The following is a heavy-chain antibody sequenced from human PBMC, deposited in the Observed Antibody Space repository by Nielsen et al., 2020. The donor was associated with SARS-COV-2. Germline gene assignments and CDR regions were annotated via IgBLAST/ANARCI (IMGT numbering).Heavy chain of an antibody. CDR3: ARGWGQADDH. D-gene: IGHD3-16*01. Sequence: GSLRLSCAVYGGSFSGYYWSWIRQPPGKGLEWIGEINHSGSTNYNPSLKSRVTISVDTSKNQFSLKLSSVTAADTAVYYCARGWGQADDHWSQGTLVTVSS. CDR2: INHSGST. CDR1: GGSFSGYY. J-gene: IGHJ4*02. V-gene: IGHV4-34*01.